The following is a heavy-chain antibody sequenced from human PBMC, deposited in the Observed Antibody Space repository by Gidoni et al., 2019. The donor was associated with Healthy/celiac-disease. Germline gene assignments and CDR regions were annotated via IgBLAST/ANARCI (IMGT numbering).Heavy chain of an antibody. Sequence: EVQLVESGGGLVQPGRSLRLSCAASGFTFDDYAMHWVRQAPGKGLEWVSGISGNRGSIGYADSVKGRFTISRDNAKNSLYLQMNSLRAEDTALYYCAKDVSSGWAWFHYGMDVWGQGTTVTVSS. CDR3: AKDVSSGWAWFHYGMDV. CDR1: GFTFDDYA. J-gene: IGHJ6*02. D-gene: IGHD6-19*01. V-gene: IGHV3-9*01. CDR2: ISGNRGSI.